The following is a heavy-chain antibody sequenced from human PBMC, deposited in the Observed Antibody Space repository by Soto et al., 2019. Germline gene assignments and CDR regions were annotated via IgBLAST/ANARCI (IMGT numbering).Heavy chain of an antibody. CDR3: AKDGDCSGGSCYYYYGMDV. Sequence: GSLKLSCAASGFTFSSYGMHWVRQAPGKGLEWVAVISYDGSNKYYADSVKGRFTISRDNSKNTLYLQMNSLRAEDTAVYYCAKDGDCSGGSCYYYYGMDVWGQGTTVTVSS. CDR2: ISYDGSNK. V-gene: IGHV3-30*18. J-gene: IGHJ6*02. D-gene: IGHD2-15*01. CDR1: GFTFSSYG.